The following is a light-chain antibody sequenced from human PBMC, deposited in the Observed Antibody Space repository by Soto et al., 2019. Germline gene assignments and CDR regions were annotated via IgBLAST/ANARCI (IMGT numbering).Light chain of an antibody. CDR1: LSLSSSY. V-gene: IGKV3-20*01. CDR3: QQSGCSTGYP. J-gene: IGKJ2*01. Sequence: EIVLTQSPGTLSLSPGERATLSRRAGLSLSSSYLGWYQQIPGQTSRFLIDGASSRVTGITDRCSGSGSRTDFILTISKPEPYDCAGYYCQQSGCSTGYPFGLGTKLDVK. CDR2: GAS.